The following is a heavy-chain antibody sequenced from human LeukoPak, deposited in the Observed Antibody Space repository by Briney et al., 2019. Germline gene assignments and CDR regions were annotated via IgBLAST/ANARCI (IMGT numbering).Heavy chain of an antibody. Sequence: GSLRLSCAASGFTVSSNYMSWVRQAPGKGLEWIGYIYYSGSTNYNPSLKSRVTISVDTSKNQFSLKLSSVTAADTAVYYCARVRITWVSGDYWGQGTLVTVSS. CDR1: GFTVSSNY. CDR3: ARVRITWVSGDY. CDR2: IYYSGST. J-gene: IGHJ4*02. V-gene: IGHV4-59*02. D-gene: IGHD1-14*01.